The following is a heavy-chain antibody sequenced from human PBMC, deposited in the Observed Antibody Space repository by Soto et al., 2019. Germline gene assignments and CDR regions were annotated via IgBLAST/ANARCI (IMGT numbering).Heavy chain of an antibody. CDR1: AYTFTNYG. CDR2: ISAYNGNI. D-gene: IGHD1-7*01. V-gene: IGHV1-18*01. J-gene: IGHJ4*02. CDR3: ARSGCSWNLREFDS. Sequence: GASVQVSCKASAYTFTNYGISWVRQAPGQGLEWMGWISAYNGNINYAQKFRGRVTMTTDTSTSSAYLEVRSLRSDDTAVYYCARSGCSWNLREFDSCGQVTLVTVSS.